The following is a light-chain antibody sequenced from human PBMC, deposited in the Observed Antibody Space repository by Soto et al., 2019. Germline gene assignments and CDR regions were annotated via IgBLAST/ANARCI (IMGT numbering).Light chain of an antibody. V-gene: IGKV3-20*01. CDR1: QSVSNNY. J-gene: IGKJ1*01. Sequence: EIVLTQYPGTLSLSPGERATLSCRASQSVSNNYLAWYQQKPGQAPRLLIFGASTRAAGFPDRFSGSGSGTDFTLTISRLEPEDFAVYYCQQYGSSPRTFGQGTKVDI. CDR2: GAS. CDR3: QQYGSSPRT.